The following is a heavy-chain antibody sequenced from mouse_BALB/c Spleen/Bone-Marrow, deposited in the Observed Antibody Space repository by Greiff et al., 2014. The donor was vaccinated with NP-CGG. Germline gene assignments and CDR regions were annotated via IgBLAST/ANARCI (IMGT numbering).Heavy chain of an antibody. D-gene: IGHD3-1*01. V-gene: IGHV1-54*01. Sequence: QVQLQQSGPELVRPGTSVKVSCKASGYAFTNYLIEWVTQRPGQGLEWIGVINPGSGGSNYNEKFKGKATLTADKYSSTACMQLSSLTSDDSAVYCCVREEPRGFAYWGQGTLVTVSA. CDR2: INPGSGGS. CDR3: VREEPRGFAY. J-gene: IGHJ3*01. CDR1: GYAFTNYL.